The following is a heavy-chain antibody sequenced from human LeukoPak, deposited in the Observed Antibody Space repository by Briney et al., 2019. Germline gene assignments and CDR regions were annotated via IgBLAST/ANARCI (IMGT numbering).Heavy chain of an antibody. Sequence: GGSLRLSCAASGFTFSNSGMSWVRQAPGKGLEWVSSITGSGASTYYADSVKGRFTISRDNSKNTLYLQMNSLRTEDTAVYYCARDQAYFDYWGQGTLVTVSS. V-gene: IGHV3-23*01. J-gene: IGHJ4*02. CDR1: GFTFSNSG. CDR2: ITGSGAST. CDR3: ARDQAYFDY.